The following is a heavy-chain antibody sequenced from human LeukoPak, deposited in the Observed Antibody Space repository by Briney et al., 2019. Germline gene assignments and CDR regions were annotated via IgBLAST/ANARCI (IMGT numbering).Heavy chain of an antibody. CDR3: ARERGYSDSSGYYAD. V-gene: IGHV3-64*01. CDR1: GFSFSSYA. D-gene: IGHD3-22*01. J-gene: IGHJ4*02. CDR2: ISNNGGST. Sequence: GGSLRLSCAASGFSFSSYAMHWVRQAPGKGLEYVSTISNNGGSTKYANSAKGRFTISRDNSRNTLYLQMGSLRAEDMAVYYCARERGYSDSSGYYADWGQGTPVTVSS.